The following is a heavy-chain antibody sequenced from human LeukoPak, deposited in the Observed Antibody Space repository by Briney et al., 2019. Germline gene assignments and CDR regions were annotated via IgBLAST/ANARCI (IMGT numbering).Heavy chain of an antibody. CDR3: ARGTGEGYTYGRYYFDY. J-gene: IGHJ4*02. D-gene: IGHD5-18*01. CDR2: INPNSGVT. V-gene: IGHV1-2*02. CDR1: RYTFTGYY. Sequence: ASVKVSCKASRYTFTGYYMHWVRQAPGQGLEWTGWINPNSGVTDYAQNFQGRVTMTRDTSISTAYVELSRLRSDDTAVYYCARGTGEGYTYGRYYFDYWGQGTLVTVSS.